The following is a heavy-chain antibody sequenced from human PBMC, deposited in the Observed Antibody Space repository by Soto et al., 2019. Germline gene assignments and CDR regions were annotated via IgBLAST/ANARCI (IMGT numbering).Heavy chain of an antibody. Sequence: PXETLPLTCTVSGFSISSSSYYWGCIRQPPGKGLEWIASIDYTGNTFYNPSLTSRVTISVDTSKNQFSLKVTSVTAADTAVYYCARINKGYGTDYWGQGNLVTVSS. J-gene: IGHJ4*02. D-gene: IGHD5-18*01. CDR3: ARINKGYGTDY. CDR1: GFSISSSSYY. CDR2: IDYTGNT. V-gene: IGHV4-39*01.